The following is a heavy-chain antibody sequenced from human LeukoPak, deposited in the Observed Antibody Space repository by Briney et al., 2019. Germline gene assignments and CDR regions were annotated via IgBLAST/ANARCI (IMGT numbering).Heavy chain of an antibody. J-gene: IGHJ4*02. CDR1: GGSISSGGYS. CDR3: ARGSTGDKSNN. CDR2: IYHSGST. V-gene: IGHV4-30-2*01. Sequence: PSQTLSLTCAVSGGSISSGGYSWSWIRQPPGKGLEWIGYIYHSGSTYYNPSLKSRVTISVDRSKNQFSLKLSSVTAADTAVYYCARGSTGDKSNNWGQGTLVTVSS. D-gene: IGHD7-27*01.